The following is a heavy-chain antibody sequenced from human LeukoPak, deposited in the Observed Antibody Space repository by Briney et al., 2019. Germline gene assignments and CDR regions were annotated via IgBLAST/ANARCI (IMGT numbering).Heavy chain of an antibody. Sequence: ASVKVSCKASRYTFTGYYMHWVRQAPGQGLEWMGWINPNNGNTNYAQKLQGRVTMTTDTSTSTAYMELRSLRSDDTAVYNSARLQGYYEYFWWSSAYLYYYYAMDVWGQGTTVTVSS. CDR3: ARLQGYYEYFWWSSAYLYYYYAMDV. D-gene: IGHD3-16*01. CDR1: RYTFTGYY. CDR2: INPNNGNT. J-gene: IGHJ6*02. V-gene: IGHV1-18*04.